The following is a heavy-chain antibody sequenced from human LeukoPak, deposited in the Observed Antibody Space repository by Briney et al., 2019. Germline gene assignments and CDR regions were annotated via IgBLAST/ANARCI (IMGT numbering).Heavy chain of an antibody. Sequence: GGSLRLSCAASGFTLTSDSMNWVRQAPGKGLEWISYISSGATTTYYADSVKGRFTISRDNAGNSLYLQINSLRVDDTAVYYCARGTVGAKYWGQGTLVIVSS. D-gene: IGHD1-26*01. CDR1: GFTLTSDS. J-gene: IGHJ4*02. CDR2: ISSGATTT. CDR3: ARGTVGAKY. V-gene: IGHV3-48*04.